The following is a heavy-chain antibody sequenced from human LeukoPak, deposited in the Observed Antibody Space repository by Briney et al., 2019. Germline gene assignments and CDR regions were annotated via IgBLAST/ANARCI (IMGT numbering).Heavy chain of an antibody. Sequence: SVKVSCKASGGTFSSYAISWVRQAPGQGLEWMGGIIPIFGIANYAQKFQGRVTITTDESTSTAYMELSSLRSEDTAVYYCARTRDCSSTSCYYYRTAFDYWGQGTLVTVSS. CDR3: ARTRDCSSTSCYYYRTAFDY. V-gene: IGHV1-69*05. D-gene: IGHD2-2*01. J-gene: IGHJ4*02. CDR1: GGTFSSYA. CDR2: IIPIFGIA.